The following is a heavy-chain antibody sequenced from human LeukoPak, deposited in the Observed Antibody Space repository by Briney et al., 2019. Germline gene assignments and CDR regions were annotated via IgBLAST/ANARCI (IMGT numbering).Heavy chain of an antibody. CDR1: GGTFSSYT. CDR3: ASTPGTAVAGTDY. J-gene: IGHJ4*02. Sequence: SVKVSCKASGGTFSSYTISWVRQAPGQGLEWMGRIIPILGIANYAQKFQGRVTITADKSTSTAYMELSSLRSEDTAVYYCASTPGTAVAGTDYWGQGTLVTVSS. V-gene: IGHV1-69*02. CDR2: IIPILGIA. D-gene: IGHD6-19*01.